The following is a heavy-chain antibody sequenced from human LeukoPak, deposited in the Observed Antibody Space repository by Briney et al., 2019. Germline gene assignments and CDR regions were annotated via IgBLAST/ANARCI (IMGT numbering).Heavy chain of an antibody. D-gene: IGHD6-13*01. V-gene: IGHV3-23*01. CDR1: GFTFSSYG. Sequence: GGSLRLSCAASGFTFSSYGMSWVRQAPGKRLEWVSGISGNSGSTYYAESVKGRFTISRDNSKNTLYLQMNSLRAEDTAVYYCAKDVAAHRMDWGQGTLVTVSS. CDR2: ISGNSGST. CDR3: AKDVAAHRMD. J-gene: IGHJ4*02.